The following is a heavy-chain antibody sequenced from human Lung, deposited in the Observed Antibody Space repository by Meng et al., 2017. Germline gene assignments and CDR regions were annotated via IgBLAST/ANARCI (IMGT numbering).Heavy chain of an antibody. V-gene: IGHV3-7*01. CDR3: AREGVLQLGFTFYYYYGMDV. J-gene: IGHJ6*02. D-gene: IGHD5-18*01. CDR2: IKQDGSEK. Sequence: AESLRLSCAASGFTFSSYWMSWVRQAPGKGLEWVANIKQDGSEKDYVDSVKGRFTIARDNAKNSLYLQMNSLRAEDTAVYYCAREGVLQLGFTFYYYYGMDVWGQGTTVTVSS. CDR1: GFTFSSYW.